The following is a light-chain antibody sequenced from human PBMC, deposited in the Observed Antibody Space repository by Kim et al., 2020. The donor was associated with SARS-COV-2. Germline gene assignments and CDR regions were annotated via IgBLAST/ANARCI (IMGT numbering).Light chain of an antibody. CDR1: PNDIGRYDY. CDR2: EVT. Sequence: GQSVTVSCTGSPNDIGRYDYVSWYQQHPGKVPKLLIFEVTKRPSGVPDRFSGSKSANTASLIVSGLQAEDEAHYFCSSYAGRNIWVFGGGTQLTVL. V-gene: IGLV2-8*01. J-gene: IGLJ3*02. CDR3: SSYAGRNIWV.